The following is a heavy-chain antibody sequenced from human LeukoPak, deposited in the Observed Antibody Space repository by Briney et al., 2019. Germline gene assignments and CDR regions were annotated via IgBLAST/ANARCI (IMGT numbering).Heavy chain of an antibody. V-gene: IGHV1-2*02. CDR1: GYPFTDYY. Sequence: GASVKVSCKASGYPFTDYYIHWVRQAPGQGLEWMGWINPNSGDTKYAQTFQARVTMTRDTSINTAYMEVTGLGSEDTAVYYCARGSALAGARHPSDYWGQGTLVTVSS. CDR2: INPNSGDT. CDR3: ARGSALAGARHPSDY. J-gene: IGHJ4*02. D-gene: IGHD3-10*01.